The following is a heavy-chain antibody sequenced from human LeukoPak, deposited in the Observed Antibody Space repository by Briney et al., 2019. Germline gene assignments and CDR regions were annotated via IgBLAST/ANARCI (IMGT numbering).Heavy chain of an antibody. Sequence: PSETLSLTCTVSGGSTSSSNYYWGWIRQPPGKGLEWIGGIHYSGNTYYNPSLKSRVTISVDTSKNQFSLKLSSVTAADTAVYYCARLEAGPTYYDFWSGYSSFYFDYWGQGTLVTVSS. V-gene: IGHV4-39*01. J-gene: IGHJ4*02. CDR3: ARLEAGPTYYDFWSGYSSFYFDY. CDR1: GGSTSSSNYY. D-gene: IGHD3-3*01. CDR2: IHYSGNT.